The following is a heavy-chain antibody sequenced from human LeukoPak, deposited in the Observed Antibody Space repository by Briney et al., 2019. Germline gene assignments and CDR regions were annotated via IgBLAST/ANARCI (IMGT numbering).Heavy chain of an antibody. V-gene: IGHV1-2*02. CDR2: INPNSGGT. Sequence: ASVKVSCKASGYTFTGYYMHWVRQAPGQGLEWMGWINPNSGGTNYAQKFQGRVTMTRDTSISTAYMELSRLRSDDTAVYYCARDSITMVRGVIMALGDYWGQGTLVTVSS. D-gene: IGHD3-10*01. CDR1: GYTFTGYY. CDR3: ARDSITMVRGVIMALGDY. J-gene: IGHJ4*02.